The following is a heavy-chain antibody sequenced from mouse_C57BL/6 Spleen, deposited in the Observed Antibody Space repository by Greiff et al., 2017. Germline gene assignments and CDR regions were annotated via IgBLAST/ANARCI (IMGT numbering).Heavy chain of an antibody. Sequence: QVQLQQPGAELVKPGASVKLSCKASGYTFTSYWMQWVKQRPGQGLEWIGEIDPSDSYTNYNQKFQGKATLTVDTSSSTAYMQLSSMTSEDSAVYYCASPYDGSSPFAYWGQGTLVTVSA. CDR2: IDPSDSYT. V-gene: IGHV1-50*01. CDR3: ASPYDGSSPFAY. D-gene: IGHD1-1*01. CDR1: GYTFTSYW. J-gene: IGHJ3*01.